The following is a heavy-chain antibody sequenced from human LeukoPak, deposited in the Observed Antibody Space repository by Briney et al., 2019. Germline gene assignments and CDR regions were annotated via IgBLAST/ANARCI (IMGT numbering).Heavy chain of an antibody. D-gene: IGHD3-10*01. CDR2: INHSGST. Sequence: SETLSLTCAVYGGSFSGYYWSWIRQPPGKGLEWIGEINHSGSTNYNPSLKSRVTISVDTSKSQFSLKLSSVTAADTAVYYCARHGSGRDYWGQGTLVTVSS. J-gene: IGHJ4*02. CDR3: ARHGSGRDY. V-gene: IGHV4-34*01. CDR1: GGSFSGYY.